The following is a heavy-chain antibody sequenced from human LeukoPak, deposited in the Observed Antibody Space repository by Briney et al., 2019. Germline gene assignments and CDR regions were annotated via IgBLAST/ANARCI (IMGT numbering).Heavy chain of an antibody. J-gene: IGHJ4*02. CDR1: GGSISSYY. CDR2: INHSGST. D-gene: IGHD1-14*01. Sequence: SSETLSLTCTVSGGSISSYYWSWIRQPPGKGLEWIGEINHSGSTNFNPSLKSRVTISVDTSKKQFSLKLSSVTAADTAVYYCARDRIGFDYWGQGTLVTVSS. V-gene: IGHV4-34*01. CDR3: ARDRIGFDY.